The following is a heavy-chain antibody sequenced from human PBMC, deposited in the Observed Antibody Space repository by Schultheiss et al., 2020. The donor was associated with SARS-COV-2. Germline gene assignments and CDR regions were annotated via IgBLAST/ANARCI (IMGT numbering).Heavy chain of an antibody. J-gene: IGHJ4*02. Sequence: SETLSLTCAVYGGSFSAYYWSWIRQPAGKGLEWIGFTFHSESVNYYNPALKSRVSISVGSSKEQFSLKLASVTAADTAVYYCARHSDPSGYYFPLDYWGQGILVTVSS. CDR2: TFHSESVN. V-gene: IGHV4-59*08. D-gene: IGHD3-22*01. CDR1: GGSFSAYY. CDR3: ARHSDPSGYYFPLDY.